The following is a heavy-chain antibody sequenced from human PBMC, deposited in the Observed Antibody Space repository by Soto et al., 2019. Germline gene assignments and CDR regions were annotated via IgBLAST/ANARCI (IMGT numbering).Heavy chain of an antibody. J-gene: IGHJ6*02. V-gene: IGHV1-69*01. CDR3: ARGRRYPNSSFYYGMAG. CDR2: CLPISGTS. Sequence: QVQLVQSGAEVKKPGSSVKVSCKASGGTLSTYSISWVRQAPGQGLEWMGECLPISGTSHYAQNFQGRVTITADESTSTVYMELSRLRSDDTAVYYWARGRRYPNSSFYYGMAGWGQGLTVTVSS. D-gene: IGHD1-20*01. CDR1: GGTLSTYS.